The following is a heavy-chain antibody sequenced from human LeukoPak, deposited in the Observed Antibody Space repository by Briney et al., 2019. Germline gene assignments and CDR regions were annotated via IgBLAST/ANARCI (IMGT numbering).Heavy chain of an antibody. CDR2: INHSGST. V-gene: IGHV4-34*01. D-gene: IGHD6-19*01. Sequence: PSETLSLTCAVYGGSFSGYYWSWIRQPPGKGLEWIGEINHSGSTNYNPSLKSRVTISVDTSKNQFSLKLSSVTAADTAVYYCARAARLNSSGWYRPGYYYGMDVWGQGTTVTVSS. CDR3: ARAARLNSSGWYRPGYYYGMDV. CDR1: GGSFSGYY. J-gene: IGHJ6*02.